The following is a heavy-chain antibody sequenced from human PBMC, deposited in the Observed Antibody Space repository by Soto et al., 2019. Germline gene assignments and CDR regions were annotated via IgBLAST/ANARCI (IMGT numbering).Heavy chain of an antibody. CDR3: AKTGELAASGWLDP. CDR2: ISYDGNFK. V-gene: IGHV3-30*18. Sequence: GGSLRLSCAASGFAFSSYGIHWVRQPPGKGLEWVAVISYDGNFKYYAESVKGRFTVSRDNSQNTLYLQMNSLSAEDTAVYYCAKTGELAASGWLDPWGQGTLVTVSS. J-gene: IGHJ5*02. CDR1: GFAFSSYG. D-gene: IGHD3-16*01.